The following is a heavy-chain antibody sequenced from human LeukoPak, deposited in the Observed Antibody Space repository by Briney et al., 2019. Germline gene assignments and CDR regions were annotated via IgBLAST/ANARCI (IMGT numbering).Heavy chain of an antibody. CDR1: GYTFTGYY. CDR3: ARVWRDYYGTPLPFDP. J-gene: IGHJ5*02. CDR2: INPNSGGT. Sequence: GASVKVSCKASGYTFTGYYMHWVRQAPGQGLEWMGWINPNSGGTNYAQKFQGRVTMTRDTSISTAYMELSRLRSDDTAVYYCARVWRDYYGTPLPFDPWGQGTLVTVSS. V-gene: IGHV1-2*02. D-gene: IGHD3-10*01.